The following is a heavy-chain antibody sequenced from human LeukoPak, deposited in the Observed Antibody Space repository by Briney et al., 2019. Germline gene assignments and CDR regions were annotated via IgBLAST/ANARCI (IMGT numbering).Heavy chain of an antibody. V-gene: IGHV3-23*01. CDR2: ISGSGGST. CDR3: ASDSSSWYEFDY. D-gene: IGHD6-13*01. Sequence: PGGSLRLSCAASGFTFSSYAMSWVRQAPGKGLEWVSAISGSGGSTYYADSVKGRFTVSRDNSKNTLYLQMNSLRAEDTAVYYCASDSSSWYEFDYWGQGTLVTVSS. J-gene: IGHJ4*02. CDR1: GFTFSSYA.